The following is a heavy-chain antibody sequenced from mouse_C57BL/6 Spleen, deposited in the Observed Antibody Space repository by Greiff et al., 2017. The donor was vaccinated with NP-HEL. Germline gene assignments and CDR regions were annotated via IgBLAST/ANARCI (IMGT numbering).Heavy chain of an antibody. D-gene: IGHD1-2*01. V-gene: IGHV1-64*01. CDR3: ARCYYGDYYAMDY. Sequence: QVQLQQPGAELVKPGASVKLSCKASGYTFTSYWMHWVKQRPGQGLEWIGMIHPNSGSTNYNEKFKSKATLTVDKSSSTAYMQLSSLTSEDSAVYYGARCYYGDYYAMDYWGQGTSVTVSS. J-gene: IGHJ4*01. CDR1: GYTFTSYW. CDR2: IHPNSGST.